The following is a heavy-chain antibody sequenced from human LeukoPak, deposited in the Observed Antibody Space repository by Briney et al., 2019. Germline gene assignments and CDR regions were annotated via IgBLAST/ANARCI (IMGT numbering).Heavy chain of an antibody. V-gene: IGHV3-23*01. Sequence: GGSLRLSCAAPGFTFSSYAMNWVRQAPGKGLEWVSGISGSGGSTYNADSVKGRFTISRDNSKNTLYLQMNSLRVEDTAVYYCAKSEWLGAHIDYWGQGTLVTVSS. CDR2: ISGSGGST. CDR3: AKSEWLGAHIDY. CDR1: GFTFSSYA. J-gene: IGHJ4*02. D-gene: IGHD3-3*01.